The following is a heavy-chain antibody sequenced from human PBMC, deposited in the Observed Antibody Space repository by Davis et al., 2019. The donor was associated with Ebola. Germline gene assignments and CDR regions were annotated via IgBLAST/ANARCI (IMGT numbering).Heavy chain of an antibody. D-gene: IGHD6-13*01. V-gene: IGHV3-49*04. CDR2: IRSKAYGGKT. Sequence: GESLKISCAASGFTFVDYAMNWVRQAPGKGLEWVGFIRSKAYGGKTQYSASLRGRVTISRDDSKSIAYLQVDSLKTEDTAVYYCTRDLKQPPPSYYYGMDVWGQGTTVTVSS. CDR3: TRDLKQPPPSYYYGMDV. J-gene: IGHJ6*02. CDR1: GFTFVDYA.